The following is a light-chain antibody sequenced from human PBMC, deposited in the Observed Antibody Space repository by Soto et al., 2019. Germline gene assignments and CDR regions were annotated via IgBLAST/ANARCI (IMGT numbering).Light chain of an antibody. CDR1: VLGDKY. Sequence: SYELTQPPSLSVSPGQTASIACSGDVLGDKYASWYQQKPGQSPVLVIYHDNRRPSGIPDRFSVSKSGNTATLTISGAQAMDEADYYCQAWASTTGVFGTGTKLTVL. CDR3: QAWASTTGV. J-gene: IGLJ1*01. V-gene: IGLV3-1*01. CDR2: HDN.